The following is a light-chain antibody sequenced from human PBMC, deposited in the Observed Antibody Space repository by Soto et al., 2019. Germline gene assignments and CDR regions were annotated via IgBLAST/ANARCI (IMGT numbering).Light chain of an antibody. V-gene: IGKV1-39*01. Sequence: DIQMTQSPSFQSASVGDRVTITCRASQSISNFLNWYQQIPGKAPKLLVYGASNLASGGPSRFGGRGSGTDFTLTINNLQPEDFATYYCQQTYSTPLTFGPGTKVDIK. CDR2: GAS. CDR1: QSISNF. J-gene: IGKJ3*01. CDR3: QQTYSTPLT.